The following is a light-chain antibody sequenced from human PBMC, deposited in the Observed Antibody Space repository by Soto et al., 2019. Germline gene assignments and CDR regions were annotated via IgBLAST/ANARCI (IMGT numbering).Light chain of an antibody. CDR3: QQRSIWTLK. J-gene: IGKJ5*01. CDR1: QSVSSSY. Sequence: MFLPLSPAPPSLSPGERATLSCRSSQSVSSSYLAWYQQKPGQAHRLLIYGASNRATGIPDRFSGSGSGADFTLTISSLEPEDFTVYYCQQRSIWTLKFAQGTLLEIK. CDR2: GAS. V-gene: IGKV3D-20*02.